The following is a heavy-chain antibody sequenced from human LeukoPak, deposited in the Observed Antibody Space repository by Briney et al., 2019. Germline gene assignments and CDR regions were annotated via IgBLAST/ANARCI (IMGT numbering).Heavy chain of an antibody. Sequence: GGSLRLSCTASGFTFGDFVMSWVRKTPGKGLEWVGFIRTKVNGETTKYAASVQGRFTISRDDSKIIAYLQMNSLKTEDTAVYYCTTDYQLDYWGQGTLVTVSS. V-gene: IGHV3-49*04. CDR3: TTDYQLDY. J-gene: IGHJ4*02. D-gene: IGHD3-16*01. CDR2: IRTKVNGETT. CDR1: GFTFGDFV.